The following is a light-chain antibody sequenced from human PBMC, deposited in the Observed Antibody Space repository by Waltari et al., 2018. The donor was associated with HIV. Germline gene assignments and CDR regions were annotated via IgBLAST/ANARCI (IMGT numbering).Light chain of an antibody. V-gene: IGLV1-47*01. CDR2: RND. CDR3: AAWDDSLSGYV. CDR1: SSNIGSNY. Sequence: QSVLTQPPSASGTPGQRVTISCSGGSSNIGSNYVFWYQLLPGTAPKLLVYRNDQGPSGVPDRLSGSKSGTSASLAISGLRSEDEADYYCAAWDDSLSGYVFGTGTKVTVL. J-gene: IGLJ1*01.